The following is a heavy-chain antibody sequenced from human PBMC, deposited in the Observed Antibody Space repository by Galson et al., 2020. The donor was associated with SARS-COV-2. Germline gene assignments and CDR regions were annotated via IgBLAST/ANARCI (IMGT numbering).Heavy chain of an antibody. CDR1: GFSLTTRGVC. CDR3: ARIGESSGRRYVDY. V-gene: IGHV2-70*17. CDR2: IDWDDDK. J-gene: IGHJ4*02. Sequence: SGPTLVKPTQTLTLTCPFSGFSLTTRGVCISWIRQPPGKALEWLARIDWDDDKFYNTSLKTRLTIAKDTSKSQVVLTMTNMDPVDTATYYCARIGESSGRRYVDYWGQGTLVTVSS. D-gene: IGHD6-19*01.